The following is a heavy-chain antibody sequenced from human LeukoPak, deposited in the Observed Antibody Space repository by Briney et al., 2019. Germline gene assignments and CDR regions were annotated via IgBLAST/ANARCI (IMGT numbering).Heavy chain of an antibody. D-gene: IGHD3-10*01. CDR1: GGTFSSYA. CDR3: AREINGAFDY. J-gene: IGHJ4*02. V-gene: IGHV1-69*06. CDR2: IIPIFGTA. Sequence: ASVKVSCKASGGTFSSYAISWVRQAPGQGLEWMGGIIPIFGTANYAQKFQGRVTITADKSTSTAYMELSSLTSDDTAVYYCAREINGAFDYWGQGTVVTVSS.